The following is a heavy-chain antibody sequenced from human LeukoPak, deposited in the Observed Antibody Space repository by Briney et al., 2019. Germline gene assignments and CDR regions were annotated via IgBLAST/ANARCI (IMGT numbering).Heavy chain of an antibody. V-gene: IGHV4-39*01. CDR1: GGSIRSSGYY. CDR3: ARHRVYDWNYPIWFDP. J-gene: IGHJ5*02. CDR2: IYYSGNT. Sequence: SETLSLTCTVSGGSIRSSGYYWAWIRQPPGKGLESIANIYYSGNTYYNPSLKSRLTISVYTSKTQFSLKLTSVTAADTAVYYCARHRVYDWNYPIWFDPWGQGTLVTVSS. D-gene: IGHD3-16*01.